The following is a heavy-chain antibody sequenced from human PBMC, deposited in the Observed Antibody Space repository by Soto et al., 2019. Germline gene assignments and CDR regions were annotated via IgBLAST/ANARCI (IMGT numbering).Heavy chain of an antibody. Sequence: SQTLSLTCAIAGDSVSGNSAAWNWIRQSPSRGLEWLGRTYYRSKWYNDYAVSVKSRITINPDTSKNQFSLKVSSVTAADTAVYYCARDKEDNYYYYGMDVWGQGTTVSVSS. CDR3: ARDKEDNYYYYGMDV. J-gene: IGHJ6*02. CDR2: TYYRSKWYN. CDR1: GDSVSGNSAA. V-gene: IGHV6-1*01.